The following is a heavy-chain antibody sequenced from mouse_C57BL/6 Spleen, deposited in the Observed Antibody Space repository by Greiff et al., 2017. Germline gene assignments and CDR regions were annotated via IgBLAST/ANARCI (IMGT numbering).Heavy chain of an antibody. J-gene: IGHJ2*01. CDR1: GYTFTSYW. Sequence: QVQLQQPGAELVRPGTSVKLSCKASGYTFTSYWMHWVKQRPGQGLEWIGVIDPSDSYTNYNQKFKGKATLTVDTSSSTAYMQLSRLTSEDSAVYDCAREDGNRGYVEDWGQGTTLTDAS. D-gene: IGHD2-1*01. V-gene: IGHV1-59*01. CDR3: AREDGNRGYVED. CDR2: IDPSDSYT.